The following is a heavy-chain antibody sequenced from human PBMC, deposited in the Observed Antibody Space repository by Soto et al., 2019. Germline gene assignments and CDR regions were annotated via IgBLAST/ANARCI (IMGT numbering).Heavy chain of an antibody. CDR2: INPNSGAT. J-gene: IGHJ6*02. D-gene: IGHD2-2*02. V-gene: IGHV1-2*02. Sequence: ASVKVSCKASGYTFSGYYIHWLRQAPGQGLEWMGWINPNSGATNYAQKFQGRVTVTRYTPTSTAYMELSRLTSDDTAVYYCARSLTEGYCTITGCYTRPLYGMDVWGQGTTVTVSS. CDR3: ARSLTEGYCTITGCYTRPLYGMDV. CDR1: GYTFSGYY.